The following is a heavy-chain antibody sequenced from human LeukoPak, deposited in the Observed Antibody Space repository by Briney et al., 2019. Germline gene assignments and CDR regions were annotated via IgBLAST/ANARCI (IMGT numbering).Heavy chain of an antibody. D-gene: IGHD6-6*01. Sequence: PSETLSLTCTVSGGSISSYYWSWIRQPAGKGLEWIGRIYTSGSTNYNPSLKSRVTMSVDTSKNQLSLKLSSVTAADTAVYYCARDGWYSSSSGWFDPWGQGTLVTVSS. CDR2: IYTSGST. V-gene: IGHV4-4*07. J-gene: IGHJ5*02. CDR3: ARDGWYSSSSGWFDP. CDR1: GGSISSYY.